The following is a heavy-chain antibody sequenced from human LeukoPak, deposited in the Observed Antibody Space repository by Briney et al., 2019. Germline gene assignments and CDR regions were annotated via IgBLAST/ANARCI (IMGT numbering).Heavy chain of an antibody. V-gene: IGHV3-53*01. CDR2: LYSDGNT. Sequence: GGSLRLSCASSGFTFSSYSMAWVRQAPGKGLEWVSVLYSDGNTKYADSVQGRFTISRDNSKNTLYLEMNSLSPDDTAVYYCARGVEPPAANTLAYWGQGTLVTVSS. CDR1: GFTFSSYS. J-gene: IGHJ4*02. CDR3: ARGVEPPAANTLAY. D-gene: IGHD2-2*01.